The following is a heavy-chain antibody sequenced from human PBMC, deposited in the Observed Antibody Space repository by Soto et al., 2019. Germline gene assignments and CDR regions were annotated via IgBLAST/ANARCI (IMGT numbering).Heavy chain of an antibody. Sequence: SETLSLTCTVSGGSINSYYWGWIRQPPGKGLEWIGYIHYSGSTNYNPSLKCRVTIPVDTPKNQFSLKVNSMTAADTAVYYCARGGLAARKGRWFDPWGQGTLVTVSS. CDR2: IHYSGST. J-gene: IGHJ5*02. D-gene: IGHD6-6*01. CDR3: ARGGLAARKGRWFDP. V-gene: IGHV4-59*01. CDR1: GGSINSYY.